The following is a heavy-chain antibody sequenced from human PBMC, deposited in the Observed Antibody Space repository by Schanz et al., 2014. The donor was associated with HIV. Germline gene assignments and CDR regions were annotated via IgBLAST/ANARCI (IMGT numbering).Heavy chain of an antibody. V-gene: IGHV4-31*03. CDR2: IYYTGST. J-gene: IGHJ6*02. CDR1: GGSISNGGYY. CDR3: ARGARYGMDV. Sequence: QVHLQESGPGLVKPSQTLSLTCTVSGGSISNGGYYWSWIRHLPGKGLEWFGYIYYTGSTHYNPSLKSRVTISVLTSENHFSLKLSSATVADTAVYYCARGARYGMDVWGQGTTVTVSS.